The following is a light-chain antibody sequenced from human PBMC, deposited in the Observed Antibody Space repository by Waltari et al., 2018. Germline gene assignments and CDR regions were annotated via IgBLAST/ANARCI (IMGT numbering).Light chain of an antibody. J-gene: IGKJ1*01. V-gene: IGKV1-39*01. CDR2: AAS. CDR1: PPVSKY. Sequence: DIQMTQYPTSLCASVGDRGTVTGRSSPPVSKYLNWYQQIPVRPPKLLIYAASNLQSGVPSRFSGSGSGTNFTLTITSLQREDFATYYCQQSYSTPPAWTFGPGTRVELK. CDR3: QQSYSTPPAWT.